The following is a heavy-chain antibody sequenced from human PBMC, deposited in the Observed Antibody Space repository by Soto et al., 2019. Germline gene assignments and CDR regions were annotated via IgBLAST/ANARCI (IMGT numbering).Heavy chain of an antibody. CDR2: IYYSGST. CDR1: GGSSSSGNYC. Sequence: PXETLTLPCTVAGGSSSSGNYCWSWIRQPPGKGLEWIGYIYYSGSTYYNPSLKSRVTISVDTSKNQFSLKLSSVTAADTAVYYCARDQSDYGLDYWGQGALVTVSS. D-gene: IGHD4-17*01. CDR3: ARDQSDYGLDY. J-gene: IGHJ4*02. V-gene: IGHV4-30-4*01.